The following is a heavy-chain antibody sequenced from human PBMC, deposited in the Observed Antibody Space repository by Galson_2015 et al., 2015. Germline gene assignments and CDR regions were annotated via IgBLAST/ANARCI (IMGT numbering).Heavy chain of an antibody. Sequence: SLRLSCAASGFTFSSYSMNWVRQAPGKGLEWVSYISSSIITIYYADSVKGRFTISRDNAKNSLYLQMNSLRDDDTAVYYCARDLGIPSHWGQGTLVTVSS. D-gene: IGHD1-14*01. CDR2: ISSSIITI. CDR3: ARDLGIPSH. J-gene: IGHJ1*01. V-gene: IGHV3-48*02. CDR1: GFTFSSYS.